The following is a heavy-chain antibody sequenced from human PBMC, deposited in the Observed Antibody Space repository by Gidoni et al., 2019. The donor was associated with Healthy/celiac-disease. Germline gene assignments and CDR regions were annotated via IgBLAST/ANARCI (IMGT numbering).Heavy chain of an antibody. CDR3: AKDSLFQRDDFWSDFDY. V-gene: IGHV3-9*01. CDR2: ISWNSGSI. D-gene: IGHD3-3*01. J-gene: IGHJ4*02. Sequence: EVQLVASGGGLVQPGRSLRLSCAASGFTFDASAMHWVRQAPGKGREWVAGISWNSGSIGYADSVKGRVTISRDNAKNSLYLQMNSLRAEDTALYYCAKDSLFQRDDFWSDFDYWGQGTLVTVSS. CDR1: GFTFDASA.